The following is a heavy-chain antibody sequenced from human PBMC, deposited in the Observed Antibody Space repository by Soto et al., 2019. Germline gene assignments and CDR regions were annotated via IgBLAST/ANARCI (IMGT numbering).Heavy chain of an antibody. J-gene: IGHJ4*02. CDR1: GFTFSSYA. D-gene: IGHD1-7*01. CDR2: IIGSGVST. Sequence: EVQLLESGGGLVQPGGSLRLSCAASGFTFSSYAMSWVRQAPGKGLGWVSAIIGSGVSTYYADSGKGRFTISRDNSKNTLYLQMNSLRAEDTAVYYCAKENWNYFWEAFDYWGQGTLVTVSS. CDR3: AKENWNYFWEAFDY. V-gene: IGHV3-23*01.